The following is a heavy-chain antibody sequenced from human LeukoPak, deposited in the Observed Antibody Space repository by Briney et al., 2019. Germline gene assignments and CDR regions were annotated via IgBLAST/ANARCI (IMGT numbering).Heavy chain of an antibody. CDR1: GYTFTSYA. Sequence: ASVKVSCKASGYTFTSYAIHWVRQAPGQRLEWMGWINAGNGNTKYSQKFQGRVTITTDTSASTAYMELSSLRSEDTAVYYCARAGAAAGPYYFDYWGQGTLVTVSS. CDR3: ARAGAAAGPYYFDY. J-gene: IGHJ4*02. V-gene: IGHV1-3*01. D-gene: IGHD6-13*01. CDR2: INAGNGNT.